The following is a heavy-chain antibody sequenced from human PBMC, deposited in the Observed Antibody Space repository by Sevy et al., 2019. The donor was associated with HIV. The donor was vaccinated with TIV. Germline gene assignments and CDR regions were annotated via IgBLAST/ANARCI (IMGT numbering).Heavy chain of an antibody. V-gene: IGHV1-2*02. Sequence: ASVKVSCKASGYTFTGYYMHWVRQAPGQGLEWMGWINPNSGGTNYAQKFQGRVTMTRDTSISTAYMELSRLRSDDTAVYYCARASVHNYYYYDSSGYYPRHAFDIWGQGTMVTVSS. CDR3: ARASVHNYYYYDSSGYYPRHAFDI. CDR2: INPNSGGT. D-gene: IGHD3-22*01. J-gene: IGHJ3*02. CDR1: GYTFTGYY.